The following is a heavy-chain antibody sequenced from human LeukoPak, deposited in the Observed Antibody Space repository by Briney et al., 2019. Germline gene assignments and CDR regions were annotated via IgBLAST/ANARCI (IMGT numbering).Heavy chain of an antibody. J-gene: IGHJ4*02. CDR2: INPNSGDT. CDR1: GYTFTGYY. Sequence: ASVKVSSKASGYTFTGYYVHWVRQAPGQGLEWMGRINPNSGDTNYAQKFQGRVTMTRDTSISIAYMELSRLRSDDTAVYYCARDYCGGDCFPDYWGQGTLVTVSS. V-gene: IGHV1-2*06. CDR3: ARDYCGGDCFPDY. D-gene: IGHD2-21*02.